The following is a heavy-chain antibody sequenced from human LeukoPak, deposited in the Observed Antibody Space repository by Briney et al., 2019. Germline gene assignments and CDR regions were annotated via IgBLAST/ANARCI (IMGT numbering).Heavy chain of an antibody. CDR3: ARDRPDNIVVVPAARGFDY. Sequence: SQTLSLTCAISGDSVSSNSAAWNWIRQSPSRGLEWLGRTYYRSKWYNDYAASVKSRITINPDTSKNQFSLQLNSVTPEDTAVYYCARDRPDNIVVVPAARGFDYWGQGTLVTVSS. CDR2: TYYRSKWYN. V-gene: IGHV6-1*01. J-gene: IGHJ4*02. CDR1: GDSVSSNSAA. D-gene: IGHD2-2*01.